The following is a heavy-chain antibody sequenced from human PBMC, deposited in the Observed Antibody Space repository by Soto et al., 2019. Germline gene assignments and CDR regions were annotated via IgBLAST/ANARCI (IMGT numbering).Heavy chain of an antibody. CDR1: GFSISDYE. CDR3: AKDRAARGYDFWSGYYTYYYYGMDV. J-gene: IGHJ6*02. Sequence: GGSLRLSCVASGFSISDYELHWVRQAPGKGLEWISYISSSGSTIYYADSVKGRFTISRDNSKNTLYLQMNSLRAEDTAVYYCAKDRAARGYDFWSGYYTYYYYGMDVWGQGTTVTVSS. D-gene: IGHD3-3*01. CDR2: ISSSGSTI. V-gene: IGHV3-48*03.